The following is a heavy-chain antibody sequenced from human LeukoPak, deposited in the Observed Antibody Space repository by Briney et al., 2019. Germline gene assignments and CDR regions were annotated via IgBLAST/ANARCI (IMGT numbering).Heavy chain of an antibody. D-gene: IGHD1-26*01. V-gene: IGHV4-59*01. CDR3: PRVFRSRQRKWELQNTGYYYYMDV. J-gene: IGHJ6*03. CDR2: IYYGGST. Sequence: SETLSLTCTVSGGSINNYYWSWIRQPPGKGLEWIGYIYYGGSTSYYPSLKRRVTISLDTSKNQFSLKLSSVTAADTAVYYCPRVFRSRQRKWELQNTGYYYYMDVWGKGTTLTVPS. CDR1: GGSINNYY.